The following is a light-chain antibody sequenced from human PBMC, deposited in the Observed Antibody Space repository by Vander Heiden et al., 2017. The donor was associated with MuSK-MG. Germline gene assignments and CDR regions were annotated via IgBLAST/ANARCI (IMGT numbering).Light chain of an antibody. J-gene: IGKJ2*01. CDR2: DAS. V-gene: IGKV1-33*01. CDR1: QDINNY. Sequence: DIQMTQSPSSLSATAGDRVTITCQANQDINNYVNRYQQKPGKAPKLLIFDASNLHTGVPARLRRRGSETDCTFNINSLQPEDFATYHCQQYEKVSPNFGQGTRLEIK. CDR3: QQYEKVSPN.